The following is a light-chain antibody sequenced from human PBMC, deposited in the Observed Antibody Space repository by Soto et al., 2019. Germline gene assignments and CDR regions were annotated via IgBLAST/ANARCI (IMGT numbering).Light chain of an antibody. CDR2: SSY. CDR1: SSNIGAGYD. J-gene: IGLJ1*01. V-gene: IGLV1-40*01. CDR3: QSYDSSLSAYV. Sequence: QSVLTQPPSLSGAPGQRVTISCTGSSSNIGAGYDVHWFQQFPGTAPKLLIYSSYNRPSGVPDRFSGSKSGTSASLAITGLQAEDEADFYCQSYDSSLSAYVFGTGTKVTVL.